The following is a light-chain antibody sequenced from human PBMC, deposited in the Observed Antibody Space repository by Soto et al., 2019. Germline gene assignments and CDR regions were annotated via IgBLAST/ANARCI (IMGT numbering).Light chain of an antibody. CDR1: QSVSSNY. CDR3: QQYGSSPRT. CDR2: GAF. J-gene: IGKJ1*01. Sequence: EIVLTQSPGTLSLSPAERATFACMASQSVSSNYLAWYQQKPGQAPRLLIYGAFKRATGIPDRFSGSGSGTDFTLTISRMEPEDFAVYCCQQYGSSPRTFGQGTKVDIK. V-gene: IGKV3-20*01.